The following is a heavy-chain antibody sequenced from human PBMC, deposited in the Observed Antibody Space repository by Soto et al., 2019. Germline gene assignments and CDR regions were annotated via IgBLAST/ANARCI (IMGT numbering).Heavy chain of an antibody. J-gene: IGHJ4*02. CDR2: IIPISRTT. CDR1: GATFHSIA. CDR3: VQRIPGYPH. V-gene: IGHV1-69*12. D-gene: IGHD2-2*01. Sequence: QLVQSGAEVKKPGSSVKVSCKASGATFHSIAFTWVRQAPGQGLEWVGGIIPISRTTIYSQKFQGRVSMTADAATITGYLELSTLRFEDTSVYFLVQRIPGYPHWGPRTPVSVSS.